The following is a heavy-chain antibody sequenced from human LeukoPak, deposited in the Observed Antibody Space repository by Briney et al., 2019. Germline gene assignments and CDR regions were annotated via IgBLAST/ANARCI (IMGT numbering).Heavy chain of an antibody. CDR3: ARAPLRFGEYGFAP. V-gene: IGHV1-2*02. Sequence: ASVKVSCKASGYTFTGYYMHWVRQAPGQGLEWMGWINPNSGGTNYAQKFQGRVTMTRDTSISTAYMELSRLRCDDTAVYYCARAPLRFGEYGFAPWGQGTLVTVSS. CDR1: GYTFTGYY. CDR2: INPNSGGT. J-gene: IGHJ5*02. D-gene: IGHD3-10*01.